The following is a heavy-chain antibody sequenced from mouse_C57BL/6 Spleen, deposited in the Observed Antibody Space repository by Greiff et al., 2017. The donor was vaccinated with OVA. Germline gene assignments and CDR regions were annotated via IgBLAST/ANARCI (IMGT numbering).Heavy chain of an antibody. CDR3: TGDWEPAY. CDR2: IRLKSDNYAT. Sequence: EVKLMESGGGLVQPGGSMKLSCVASGFTFSNYWMNWVRQSPEKGLEWVAQIRLKSDNYATHYAESVKGRFTISRDDSKSSVYLQMNNLRAEDTGIYYCTGDWEPAYWGQGTLVTVSA. CDR1: GFTFSNYW. V-gene: IGHV6-3*01. J-gene: IGHJ3*01. D-gene: IGHD4-1*01.